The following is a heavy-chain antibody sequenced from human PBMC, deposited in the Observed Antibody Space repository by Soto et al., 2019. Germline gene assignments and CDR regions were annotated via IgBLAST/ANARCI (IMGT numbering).Heavy chain of an antibody. J-gene: IGHJ5*02. CDR3: ARKRMGRNWFDP. V-gene: IGHV1-2*02. CDR1: GYTFTGYY. Sequence: VASVKVSCKASGYTFTGYYMHWVRQAPGQGLEWMGWINPNSGGTNYAQKFQGRVTMTRDTSISTAYMELSRLRSDDTAVYYCARKRMGRNWFDPWGPGTLVTVSS. D-gene: IGHD3-16*01. CDR2: INPNSGGT.